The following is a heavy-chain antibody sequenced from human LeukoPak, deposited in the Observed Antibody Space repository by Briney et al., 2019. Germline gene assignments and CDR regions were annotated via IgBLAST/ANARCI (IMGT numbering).Heavy chain of an antibody. CDR2: IYPGDSDT. V-gene: IGHV5-51*01. CDR1: GYSFTSYW. Sequence: GESLKISCKGSGYSFTSYWIGWVRQMPGKGLEWMGIIYPGDSDTRYSPSFQGQVTISADKSISTAYLQWSSLKASDTAMYYCARHEGSHYYGSGSYGWLDPWGQGTLVTVSS. CDR3: ARHEGSHYYGSGSYGWLDP. D-gene: IGHD3-10*01. J-gene: IGHJ5*02.